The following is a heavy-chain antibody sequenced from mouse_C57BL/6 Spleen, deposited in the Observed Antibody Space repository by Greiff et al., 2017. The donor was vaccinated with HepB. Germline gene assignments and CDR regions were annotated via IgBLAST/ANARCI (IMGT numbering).Heavy chain of an antibody. J-gene: IGHJ2*01. CDR1: GFTFSSYA. CDR2: ISDGGSYT. V-gene: IGHV5-4*01. Sequence: EVMLVESGGGLVKPGGSLKLSCAASGFTFSSYAMSWVRQTPEKRLEWVATISDGGSYTYYPDNVKGRFTISRDNAKNNLYLQMSHLKSEDTAMYYCARDGYYGSRFDYWGQGTTLTVSS. D-gene: IGHD1-1*01. CDR3: ARDGYYGSRFDY.